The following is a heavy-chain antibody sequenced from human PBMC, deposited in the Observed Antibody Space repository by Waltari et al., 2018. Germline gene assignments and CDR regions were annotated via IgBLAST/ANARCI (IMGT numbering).Heavy chain of an antibody. CDR3: SCRGAFDI. J-gene: IGHJ3*02. V-gene: IGHV3-53*02. CDR1: GFTVSSNY. CDR2: SYSGGST. Sequence: EVQLVETGGGLLQPGGSRRLSWASSGFTVSSNYMSWVRQARGKGLELVSVSYSGGSTYYADSVKGRFTISRDNSKNTLYLQMNSLRAEDTAVYYCSCRGAFDIWGQGTMVTVSS.